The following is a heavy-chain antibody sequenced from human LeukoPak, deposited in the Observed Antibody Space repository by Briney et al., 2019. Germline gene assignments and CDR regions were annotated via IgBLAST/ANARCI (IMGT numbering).Heavy chain of an antibody. CDR1: GGSISSYY. CDR3: ARDLPVGGATVAGWYFDL. V-gene: IGHV4-59*01. J-gene: IGHJ2*01. D-gene: IGHD1-26*01. CDR2: IYYSGST. Sequence: SETLSLTCTVSGGSISSYYWSWIRQPPGKGLEWIGYIYYSGSTNYNPSLKSRVTISVDTSKNQFSLKLSSVTAADTAVYYCARDLPVGGATVAGWYFDLWGRGTLVTVSS.